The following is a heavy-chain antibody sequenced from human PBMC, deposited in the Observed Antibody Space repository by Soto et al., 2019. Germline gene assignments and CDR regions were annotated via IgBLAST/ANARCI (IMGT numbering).Heavy chain of an antibody. V-gene: IGHV1-69*13. Sequence: GASVKVSCKASGGTFSSYAISWVRQAPGQGLEWMGGIIPIFGTTNYAQKFQGRVTITADESTFTAYMELSSLRSEDTAVYYCARVGTAYDTGGYHDYWGQGTLVTVSS. CDR3: ARVGTAYDTGGYHDY. J-gene: IGHJ4*02. CDR1: GGTFSSYA. D-gene: IGHD3-22*01. CDR2: IIPIFGTT.